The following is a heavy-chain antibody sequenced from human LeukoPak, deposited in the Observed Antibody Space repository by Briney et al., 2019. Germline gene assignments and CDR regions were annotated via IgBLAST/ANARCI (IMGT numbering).Heavy chain of an antibody. CDR1: GASISGSSYF. V-gene: IGHV4-39*01. D-gene: IGHD3-16*01. Sequence: SETLSLTCTVSGASISGSSYFWGWIRQPPGKGLEWIGSIYYSGSTYYNPSLKSRVTTSVDTSMNQFSLKLSSATAADTAIYYCARHGGTGIRNVDYWGQGILVTVSS. J-gene: IGHJ4*02. CDR3: ARHGGTGIRNVDY. CDR2: IYYSGST.